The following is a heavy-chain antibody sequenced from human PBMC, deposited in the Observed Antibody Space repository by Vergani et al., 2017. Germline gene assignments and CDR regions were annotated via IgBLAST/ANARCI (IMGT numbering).Heavy chain of an antibody. Sequence: QVQLVQSGAEVKKPGASVKVSCKASGYTFTSYGISWVRQAPGQGLEWMGWTSAYNGNTNYAQKLQGRVTMTTDTSTSTAYMELRSLRSDDAAVYYCARDRNDYGDYGSVYWGQGSLVTVSS. CDR3: ARDRNDYGDYGSVY. D-gene: IGHD4-17*01. CDR2: TSAYNGNT. J-gene: IGHJ4*02. CDR1: GYTFTSYG. V-gene: IGHV1-18*01.